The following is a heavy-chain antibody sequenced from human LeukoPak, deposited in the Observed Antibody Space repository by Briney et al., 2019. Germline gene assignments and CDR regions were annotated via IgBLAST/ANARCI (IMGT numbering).Heavy chain of an antibody. CDR3: AREGRAGTAGWYYYYGMDV. J-gene: IGHJ6*02. CDR2: IYYSGST. D-gene: IGHD1-1*01. Sequence: SETLSLTCTVPGGSISSYYWSWIRQPPGKGLEWIGYIYYSGSTNYNPSLKSRVTISVDTSKNQFSLKLSSVTAADTAVYYCAREGRAGTAGWYYYYGMDVWGQGTTVTVSS. CDR1: GGSISSYY. V-gene: IGHV4-59*01.